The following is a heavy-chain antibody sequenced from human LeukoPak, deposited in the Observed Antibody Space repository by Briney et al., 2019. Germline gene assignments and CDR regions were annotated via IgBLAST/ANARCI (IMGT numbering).Heavy chain of an antibody. Sequence: GGSLRLSCAVSGFTVSSNYMSWVRQAPGKGLEWVSVLYSGGNTYYADSVKGRFTISRDNSKNTLYLQMNSLRAEDTAVYYCARYDGGSGPFDYWGQGTLVTVSS. CDR1: GFTVSSNY. CDR3: ARYDGGSGPFDY. J-gene: IGHJ4*02. V-gene: IGHV3-53*01. CDR2: LYSGGNT. D-gene: IGHD3-10*01.